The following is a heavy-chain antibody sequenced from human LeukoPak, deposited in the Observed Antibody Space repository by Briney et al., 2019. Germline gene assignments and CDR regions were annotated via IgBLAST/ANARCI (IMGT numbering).Heavy chain of an antibody. J-gene: IGHJ4*02. Sequence: SETLSLTCTVSGGSISSYYWTWIRQPPGKGLEWIGYIHSRGNTNYNPSLKSRVTMSVDTSKNQFSLKLNSVTAADTAVYYCAREYYDVLIGDTKGIDFWGQGTLVTVSS. CDR1: GGSISSYY. CDR3: AREYYDVLIGDTKGIDF. CDR2: IHSRGNT. D-gene: IGHD3-9*01. V-gene: IGHV4-59*01.